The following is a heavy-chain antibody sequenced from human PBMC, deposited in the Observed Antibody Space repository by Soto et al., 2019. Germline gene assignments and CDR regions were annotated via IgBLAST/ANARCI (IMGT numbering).Heavy chain of an antibody. CDR1: GDSVSSTSTA. D-gene: IGHD6-19*01. Sequence: QTPSLTCAISGDSVSSTSTAWSWIRQSPSRGLEWLGRTYYRSNWYTDCAVSVKSRITISPDTSKNQFSLQLNSVTPEDTAVYYCARGSYYSGWVWGQGTLVTVSS. J-gene: IGHJ4*02. CDR2: TYYRSNWYT. CDR3: ARGSYYSGWV. V-gene: IGHV6-1*01.